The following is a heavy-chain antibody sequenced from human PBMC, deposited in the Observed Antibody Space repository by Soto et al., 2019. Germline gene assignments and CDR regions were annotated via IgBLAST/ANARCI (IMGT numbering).Heavy chain of an antibody. Sequence: SETLSLTXTVSGGSISSGDYYWSWIRQPPGKGLEWIGYIYYSGSTYYNPSLKSRVTISVDTSKNQFSLKLSSVTAADTAVYYCARKSSYDSSGHNSRSAFDIWGQGTMVTVSS. CDR3: ARKSSYDSSGHNSRSAFDI. J-gene: IGHJ3*02. CDR2: IYYSGST. V-gene: IGHV4-30-4*01. D-gene: IGHD3-22*01. CDR1: GGSISSGDYY.